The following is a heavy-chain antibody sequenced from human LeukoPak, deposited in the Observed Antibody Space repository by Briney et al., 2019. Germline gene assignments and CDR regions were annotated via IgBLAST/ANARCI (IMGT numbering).Heavy chain of an antibody. D-gene: IGHD2-8*01. Sequence: GGSLRLSCAVSGFTFSSYAMNWVRQAPGKGLEWVSGISGSGAGTYYTDSVKGRFTISRDNSKNTLYLQMNSLRAEDTAVYYCAKMVREFYTISYYFDYWGQGTLVTVSP. V-gene: IGHV3-23*01. CDR1: GFTFSSYA. CDR3: AKMVREFYTISYYFDY. J-gene: IGHJ4*02. CDR2: ISGSGAGT.